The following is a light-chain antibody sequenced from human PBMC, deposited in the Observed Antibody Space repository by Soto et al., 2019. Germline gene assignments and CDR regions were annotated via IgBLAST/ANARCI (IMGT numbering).Light chain of an antibody. V-gene: IGKV3-15*01. CDR2: DAS. CDR3: QQFNNWPRT. Sequence: EIVMTQSPATLSVSPGDRVTLSCGASQSVSSNLAWYQQKPGQAPRLLIYDASTRATGIPARFSGSGSGTEFTLTISSLQSEDFAVYYCQQFNNWPRTFGQGTKLEIK. J-gene: IGKJ2*01. CDR1: QSVSSN.